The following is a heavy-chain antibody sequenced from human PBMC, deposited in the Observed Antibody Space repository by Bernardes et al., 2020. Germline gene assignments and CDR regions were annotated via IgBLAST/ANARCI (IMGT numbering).Heavy chain of an antibody. D-gene: IGHD1-7*01. J-gene: IGHJ3*02. CDR1: GFTFSDYS. V-gene: IGHV3-21*01. CDR3: ARGLNWIYERIAFDM. Sequence: SVLDTGGSLRLSCAASGFTFSDYSINWVRQAPGKGLEWVSSISGTTTFIYYADSVKGRFTISRDNAKNSLYLQMSSLRAEDTAVYYCARGLNWIYERIAFDMWGHGTMVTVSS. CDR2: ISGTTTFI.